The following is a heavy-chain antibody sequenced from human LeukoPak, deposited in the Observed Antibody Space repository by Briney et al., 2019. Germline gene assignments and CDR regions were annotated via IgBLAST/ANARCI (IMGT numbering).Heavy chain of an antibody. CDR3: ARDPSENLLYNWFDP. D-gene: IGHD3-10*01. V-gene: IGHV4-38-2*02. Sequence: SETLSLTCTVSGYSISSGYYWGWIRQPPGKGLEWIGSIYHSGSTYYNPSLKSRVTISVDTSKNQFSLKLSSVTAADTAVYYCARDPSENLLYNWFDPWGQGTLVTVSS. J-gene: IGHJ5*02. CDR1: GYSISSGYY. CDR2: IYHSGST.